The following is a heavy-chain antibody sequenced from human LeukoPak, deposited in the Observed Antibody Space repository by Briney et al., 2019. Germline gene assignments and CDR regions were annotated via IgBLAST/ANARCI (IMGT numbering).Heavy chain of an antibody. D-gene: IGHD2-15*01. Sequence: GGSLRLSCAASGFTFSNYYMSWIRQAPGKGLEWVSYINTIGTTIYYADSLKGRFTISRDNAKNSLSLQMDSLRAEDTAVYYCARWWVGPPARFYYYGMDVWGQGTTVTVSS. J-gene: IGHJ6*02. CDR1: GFTFSNYY. CDR3: ARWWVGPPARFYYYGMDV. CDR2: INTIGTTI. V-gene: IGHV3-11*01.